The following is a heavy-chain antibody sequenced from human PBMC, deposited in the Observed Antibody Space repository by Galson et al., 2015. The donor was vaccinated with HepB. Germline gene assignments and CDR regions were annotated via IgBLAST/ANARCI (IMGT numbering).Heavy chain of an antibody. J-gene: IGHJ4*02. Sequence: SVKVSCKASGYTFTSYAMNWVRQAPGQGLEWMGWINTNTGNPTYAQGFTGRFVFSLDTSVSTAYLQISSLKAEDTAVYYCARDSGVGSSWYYYKTPYYFDYWGQGTLVTVSS. CDR2: INTNTGNP. V-gene: IGHV7-4-1*02. D-gene: IGHD6-13*01. CDR3: ARDSGVGSSWYYYKTPYYFDY. CDR1: GYTFTSYA.